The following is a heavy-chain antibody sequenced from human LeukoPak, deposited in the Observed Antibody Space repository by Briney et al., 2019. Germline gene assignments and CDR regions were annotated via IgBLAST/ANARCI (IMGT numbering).Heavy chain of an antibody. CDR1: GYSFTSYW. CDR3: ARLDTAMAPGSAFDI. D-gene: IGHD5-18*01. Sequence: GESLEISCKGSGYSFTSYWIGWVRQMPGKGLEWMGIIYPGDSDTRYSPSFQGQVAISADKSISTAYLQWSSLKASDTATYHCARLDTAMAPGSAFDIWGQGTMVTVSS. V-gene: IGHV5-51*01. CDR2: IYPGDSDT. J-gene: IGHJ3*02.